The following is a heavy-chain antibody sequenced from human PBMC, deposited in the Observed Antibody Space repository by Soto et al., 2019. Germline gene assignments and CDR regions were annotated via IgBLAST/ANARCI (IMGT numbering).Heavy chain of an antibody. CDR2: VIPALGVA. CDR3: ARDGLGTTLRYFAH. V-gene: IGHV1-69*04. Sequence: QVQLVQSGAEVQKPGSSVKVSCKASGGTFTSYAFNWVRQAPGRGLEWMGRVIPALGVADYAQNFQDRVTITADNSTSTVYMELSSLRSEDTSLYYCARDGLGTTLRYFAHCGQGTRVTVSS. CDR1: GGTFTSYA. J-gene: IGHJ4*02. D-gene: IGHD6-19*01.